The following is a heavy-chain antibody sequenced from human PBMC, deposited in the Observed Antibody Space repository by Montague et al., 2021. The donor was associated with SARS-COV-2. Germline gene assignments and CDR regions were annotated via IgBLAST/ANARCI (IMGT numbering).Heavy chain of an antibody. D-gene: IGHD3-10*01. V-gene: IGHV4-39*07. CDR1: GGSISSSIYY. J-gene: IGHJ6*02. CDR2: MYYSGRT. CDR3: ARDDIVLQGVTKGMDV. Sequence: SETLSLTCTVSGGSISSSIYYWGWIRQPPGKGLEWIGNMYYSGRTYYNPSLKSRVTISIDTSKNQFSLKLSSVTAADTAVYYCARDDIVLQGVTKGMDVWGQGTTVTVSS.